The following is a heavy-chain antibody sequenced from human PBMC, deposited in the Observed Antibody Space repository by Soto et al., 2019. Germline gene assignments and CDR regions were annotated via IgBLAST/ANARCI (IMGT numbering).Heavy chain of an antibody. J-gene: IGHJ5*02. V-gene: IGHV3-30-3*01. D-gene: IGHD6-13*01. CDR3: ARDQTGITTAGGGRIDR. CDR2: VSFDGSNK. CDR1: GFTFSTHA. Sequence: QVQLVESGGGVVQPGRSLRLSCAASGFTFSTHAMHWVRQAPGKGLECVAIVSFDGSNKYYADSVKGRFTISRDNSKNTLYLQMSGLTPEDTAFNYCARDQTGITTAGGGRIDRWGQGTLVTVSS.